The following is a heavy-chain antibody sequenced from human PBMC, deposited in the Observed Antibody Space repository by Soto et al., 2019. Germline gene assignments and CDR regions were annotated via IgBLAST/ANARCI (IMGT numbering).Heavy chain of an antibody. V-gene: IGHV3-49*03. CDR1: GFTFGDSA. Sequence: GGSLRLSCTASGFTFGDSAMSWFRQAPGQGLEWLSFIRSKAYGETTDYAASVRGRFSISRDDSKSIAYLQMNSLKIEDTAVYYCTRVQYYKDTRGWLSFFDPWGEGIRVTFPS. CDR2: IRSKAYGETT. J-gene: IGHJ5*02. D-gene: IGHD3-22*01. CDR3: TRVQYYKDTRGWLSFFDP.